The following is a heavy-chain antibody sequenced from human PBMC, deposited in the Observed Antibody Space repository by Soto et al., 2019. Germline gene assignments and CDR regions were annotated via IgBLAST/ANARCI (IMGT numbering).Heavy chain of an antibody. D-gene: IGHD2-21*02. J-gene: IGHJ4*02. Sequence: QIQLVQSGAEVKKPGASVRVSCKTSGYIFRNYAISWVRQAPGQGLEWMGWISVSNDNTDSAQALRCRLTMTTDTSTSTAYLELTRRMSNDTAVYYCARTAPDLEYWGQGSLVNASS. V-gene: IGHV1-18*04. CDR1: GYIFRNYA. CDR2: ISVSNDNT. CDR3: ARTAPDLEY.